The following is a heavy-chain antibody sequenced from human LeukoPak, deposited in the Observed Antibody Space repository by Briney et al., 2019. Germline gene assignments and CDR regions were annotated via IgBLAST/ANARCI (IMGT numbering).Heavy chain of an antibody. V-gene: IGHV3-74*01. CDR2: INSDGSTT. J-gene: IGHJ4*02. CDR3: ARSRDGYNYIGDY. D-gene: IGHD5-24*01. CDR1: GFTFSNYW. Sequence: GGSLRLSCAASGFTFSNYWVHWVRQAPGKGLVWVSRINSDGSTTSYADSVKGRFTISRDNAKNTLYLQMNSLRAEDTAVYYCARSRDGYNYIGDYWGQGTLVTVSS.